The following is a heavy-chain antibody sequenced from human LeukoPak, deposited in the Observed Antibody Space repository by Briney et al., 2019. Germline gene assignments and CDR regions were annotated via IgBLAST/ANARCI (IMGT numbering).Heavy chain of an antibody. CDR2: IYYSGST. Sequence: SETLSLTCTVSGGSLSSYYWSWIRQPPGKGLEWIGYIYYSGSTNYNPSLKSRVTISVDTSKNQFSLKLSSVTAADTAVYYCARGGKRELPLGYYNYGMDVWGQGTTVTVSS. CDR1: GGSLSSYY. J-gene: IGHJ6*02. V-gene: IGHV4-59*01. D-gene: IGHD1-26*01. CDR3: ARGGKRELPLGYYNYGMDV.